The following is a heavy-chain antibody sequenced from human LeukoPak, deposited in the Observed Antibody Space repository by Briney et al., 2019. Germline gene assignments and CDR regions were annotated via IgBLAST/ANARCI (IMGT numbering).Heavy chain of an antibody. V-gene: IGHV3-7*01. D-gene: IGHD6-19*01. Sequence: QPGGSLRLSCGASGFTFSNYGMLWVRQAPGKGLEWVANIKQDGSEEYYVDSVKGRFTISRDNAKNSLFLQMNSLRAEDTAVYYCARYRLVWLPAPVFDYWGPGTLVTVSS. J-gene: IGHJ4*02. CDR3: ARYRLVWLPAPVFDY. CDR1: GFTFSNYG. CDR2: IKQDGSEE.